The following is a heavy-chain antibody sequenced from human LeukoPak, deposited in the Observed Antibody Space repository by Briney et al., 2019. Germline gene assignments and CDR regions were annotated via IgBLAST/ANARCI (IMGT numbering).Heavy chain of an antibody. Sequence: SETLSLTCTVSGGSISSGGYYWSWVRQPPGKGLEWIGEIYHAGTTNYNPSLKSRVTISVDKSKNQFSLKLSSVTAADTAVYYCARDLGTVAASSWGQGILVTVSS. CDR1: GGSISSGGYY. CDR3: ARDLGTVAASS. CDR2: IYHAGTT. D-gene: IGHD4-23*01. J-gene: IGHJ5*02. V-gene: IGHV4-39*07.